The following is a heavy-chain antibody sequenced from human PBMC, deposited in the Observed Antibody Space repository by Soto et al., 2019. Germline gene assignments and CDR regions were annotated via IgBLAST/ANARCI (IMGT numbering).Heavy chain of an antibody. V-gene: IGHV3-30-3*01. Sequence: QVQLVESGGGVVQPGRSLRLSCAASGFTFSSYAMHWVRQAPGKGLEWVAVISYDGSNKYYADSVKGRFTISRDNSKNTLYLQMNSLRAEDTAVYYCARDPDSGYVHSSSFDYWGQGTLVTVSS. J-gene: IGHJ4*02. D-gene: IGHD5-12*01. CDR3: ARDPDSGYVHSSSFDY. CDR1: GFTFSSYA. CDR2: ISYDGSNK.